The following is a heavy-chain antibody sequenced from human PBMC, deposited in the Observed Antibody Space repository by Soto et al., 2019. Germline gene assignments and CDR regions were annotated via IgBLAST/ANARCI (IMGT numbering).Heavy chain of an antibody. CDR1: GYTLTELS. CDR2: FDPEDGET. J-gene: IGHJ3*02. D-gene: IGHD6-19*01. Sequence: ASVKVSCKVSGYTLTELSMHWVRQAPGKGLEWMGGFDPEDGETIYAQKCQGRVTMTEDTSTDTAYMELSSLRSDDTAVYYRARFGIAVAGLDAFEIWGQETMVT. CDR3: ARFGIAVAGLDAFEI. V-gene: IGHV1-24*01.